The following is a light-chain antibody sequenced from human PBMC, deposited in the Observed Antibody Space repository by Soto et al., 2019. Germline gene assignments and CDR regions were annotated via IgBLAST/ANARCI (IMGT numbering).Light chain of an antibody. J-gene: IGKJ3*01. CDR2: WAS. CDR3: QQYYSTFPFT. V-gene: IGKV4-1*01. CDR1: QSVLSTSNNKNY. Sequence: DIVMTQSPDSLSVSLGERATINCKSSQSVLSTSNNKNYLGWYQQKPGQPPKLLIYWASIRESGVPDRFSGSGSGTDFTLNISSRQAEDVSVYYCQQYYSTFPFTFGPWTKVEIK.